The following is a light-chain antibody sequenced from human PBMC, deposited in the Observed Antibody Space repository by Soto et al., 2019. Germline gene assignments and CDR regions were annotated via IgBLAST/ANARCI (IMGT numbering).Light chain of an antibody. CDR2: EVS. Sequence: QSALTQPASVSGSPGQSITISCTGTSSDVGGYNYVSWYQQHPGKVPKLMIYEVSNRPSGASNRFSGSKSGNTASLTISGLQAEDEADYYCSSYTSSSTLYVFGTGTKVTVL. V-gene: IGLV2-14*01. CDR1: SSDVGGYNY. CDR3: SSYTSSSTLYV. J-gene: IGLJ1*01.